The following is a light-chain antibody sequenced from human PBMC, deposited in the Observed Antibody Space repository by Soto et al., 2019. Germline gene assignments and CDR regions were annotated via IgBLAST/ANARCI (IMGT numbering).Light chain of an antibody. Sequence: EIVMTQSPATLSVSPGERATLSCRASQSVSSDLAWYQQKPGQAPRLLIYGASTRATGIPARFSDSGSGTEFTLTISRLQSEDFAVYYCQQYSSWPYTFGQGTKLEIK. V-gene: IGKV3-15*01. CDR1: QSVSSD. J-gene: IGKJ2*01. CDR2: GAS. CDR3: QQYSSWPYT.